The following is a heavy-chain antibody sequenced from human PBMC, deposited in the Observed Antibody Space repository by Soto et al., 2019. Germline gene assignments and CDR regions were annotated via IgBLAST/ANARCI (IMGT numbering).Heavy chain of an antibody. CDR3: ARAGYSRGTYYSDY. V-gene: IGHV4-59*01. J-gene: IGHJ4*02. Sequence: SETLSLTCTVSGGSISSYSWSWIRQPPGKGLEWIGYIYHSGSTYYNPSLKSRVTISVDTSKNQFSLKLSSVTAADTAVYYCARAGYSRGTYYSDYWGQGTLVTVSS. D-gene: IGHD2-21*01. CDR1: GGSISSYS. CDR2: IYHSGST.